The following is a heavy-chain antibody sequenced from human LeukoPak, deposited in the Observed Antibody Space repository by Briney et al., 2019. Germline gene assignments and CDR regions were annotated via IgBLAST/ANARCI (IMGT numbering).Heavy chain of an antibody. Sequence: SETLSLTCTVSGGSISSGDYYWSWIRQPPGKGLEWIGYIYYSGSTYYNPSLKSRVTIPVDTSKNQFSLKLSSVTAADTAVYYCARVSRDGYNYYYFDYWGQGTLVTVSS. CDR3: ARVSRDGYNYYYFDY. V-gene: IGHV4-30-4*01. CDR2: IYYSGST. J-gene: IGHJ4*02. D-gene: IGHD5-24*01. CDR1: GGSISSGDYY.